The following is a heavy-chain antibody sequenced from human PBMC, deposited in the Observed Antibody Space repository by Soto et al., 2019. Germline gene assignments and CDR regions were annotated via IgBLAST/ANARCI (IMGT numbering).Heavy chain of an antibody. V-gene: IGHV1-46*01. Sequence: ASVKVSCKASGYTFTSYYMHWVRQAPGQGLEWMGIINPSGGSTSYAQKFQGRVTMTRDTSTSTVYMELSSLRSEDTAVYYCARDIVVVVAATLGGTNWFDPWGQGTLVTVSS. J-gene: IGHJ5*02. CDR1: GYTFTSYY. CDR3: ARDIVVVVAATLGGTNWFDP. CDR2: INPSGGST. D-gene: IGHD2-15*01.